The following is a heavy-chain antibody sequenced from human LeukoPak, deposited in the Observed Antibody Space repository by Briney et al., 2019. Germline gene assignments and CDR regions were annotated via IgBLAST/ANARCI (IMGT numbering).Heavy chain of an antibody. CDR3: ARDQYSYAHAAH. CDR1: GFTVSSNY. D-gene: IGHD5-18*01. V-gene: IGHV3-66*01. Sequence: GGSLRLSCAASGFTVSSNYMSWVRQAPGKGLEWVSVIYSGGTAYYADSVKGRFTISRDNSKNTLHLQMNSLRAEDTAVYYCARDQYSYAHAAHWGQGTLVTVSS. CDR2: IYSGGTA. J-gene: IGHJ4*02.